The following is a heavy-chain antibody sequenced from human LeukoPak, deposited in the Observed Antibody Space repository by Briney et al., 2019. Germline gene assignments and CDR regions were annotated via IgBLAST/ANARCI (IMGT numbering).Heavy chain of an antibody. Sequence: GGSLRLSCAASGFTVSNNYMSWVRQAPGKGLEWVSVIYSGGLTYYADSVKGRFTISRDNSKNTLYLQMNGLRADDTAVYYCARGYSSGWFFFDNWGQGTLVTVSS. D-gene: IGHD6-19*01. V-gene: IGHV3-53*01. J-gene: IGHJ4*02. CDR1: GFTVSNNY. CDR2: IYSGGLT. CDR3: ARGYSSGWFFFDN.